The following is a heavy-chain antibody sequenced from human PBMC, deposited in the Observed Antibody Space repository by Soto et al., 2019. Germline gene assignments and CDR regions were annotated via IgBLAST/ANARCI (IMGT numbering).Heavy chain of an antibody. D-gene: IGHD6-13*01. J-gene: IGHJ6*02. CDR1: GYTFTSYD. Sequence: ASVKVSCKASGYTFTSYDINWVRQATGQGLEWMGWMNPNSGNTGYAQKFQGRVTMTRDTSISTAYMELSRLRSDDTAVYYCARDRAAARDHYGMDVWGQGTRVTLSS. CDR2: MNPNSGNT. V-gene: IGHV1-8*01. CDR3: ARDRAAARDHYGMDV.